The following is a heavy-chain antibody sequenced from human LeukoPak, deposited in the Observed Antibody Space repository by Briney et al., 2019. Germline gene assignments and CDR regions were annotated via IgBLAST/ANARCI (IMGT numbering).Heavy chain of an antibody. Sequence: SQTLSLTCAVSGGSISSGGYSWSWIRQPPGTGLEWIGYIYHSGSTYYNPSLKSRVTISVDTSKNQFSLKLSSVTAADTAVYYCARVGVGQRAARVFDPWGQGTLVTVSS. CDR3: ARVGVGQRAARVFDP. CDR1: GGSISSGGYS. V-gene: IGHV4-30-2*05. CDR2: IYHSGST. D-gene: IGHD6-6*01. J-gene: IGHJ5*02.